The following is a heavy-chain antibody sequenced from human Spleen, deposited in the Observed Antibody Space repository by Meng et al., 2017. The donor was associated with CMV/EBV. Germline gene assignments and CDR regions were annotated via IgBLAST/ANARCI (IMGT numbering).Heavy chain of an antibody. CDR2: IYYSGST. CDR1: GGSISTSSHY. Sequence: GSLRLSCTVSGGSISTSSHYWGWIRQPPGKGLEWIGSIYYSGSTYYNPSLKSRLTISVDTSKNQFSLKLSSVTAADTAVYYCARTLYDFWSGYYSYFDYWGQGTLVTVSS. CDR3: ARTLYDFWSGYYSYFDY. D-gene: IGHD3-3*01. J-gene: IGHJ4*02. V-gene: IGHV4-39*07.